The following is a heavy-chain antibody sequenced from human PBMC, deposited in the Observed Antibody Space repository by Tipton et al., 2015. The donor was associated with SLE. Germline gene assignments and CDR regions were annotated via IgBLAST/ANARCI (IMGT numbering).Heavy chain of an antibody. D-gene: IGHD3-16*01. CDR3: ASAGGGYPYYFEY. CDR2: IYHSGST. Sequence: LRLSCAVSGGSISSGAYSWSWIRQPPGKGLEWIGYIYHSGSTYYNPSLKSRVTISVDRSKNQFSLKLSSVTAADTAVYYCASAGGGYPYYFEYWGQGTLVTVSS. V-gene: IGHV4-30-2*01. CDR1: GGSISSGAYS. J-gene: IGHJ4*02.